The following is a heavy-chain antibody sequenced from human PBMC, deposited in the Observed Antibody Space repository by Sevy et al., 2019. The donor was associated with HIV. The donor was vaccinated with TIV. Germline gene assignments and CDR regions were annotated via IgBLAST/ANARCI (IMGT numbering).Heavy chain of an antibody. Sequence: GGSLRLSCAASGFTFSSYAMSWVRQAPGKGLEWVSAISGSGGSTYYADSVKGRFTISRDNSKNTLYRQMNSLRAEDTAVYYCAKDYPDDGGNEPSDYYYYYGMDVWGQGTTVTVSS. CDR2: ISGSGGST. D-gene: IGHD4-17*01. J-gene: IGHJ6*02. CDR1: GFTFSSYA. CDR3: AKDYPDDGGNEPSDYYYYYGMDV. V-gene: IGHV3-23*01.